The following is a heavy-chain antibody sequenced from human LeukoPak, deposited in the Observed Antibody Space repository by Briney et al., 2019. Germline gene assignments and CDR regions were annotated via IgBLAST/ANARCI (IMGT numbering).Heavy chain of an antibody. CDR1: GVSISSYY. CDR3: AREYSSSSGRRAFDV. Sequence: SETLSLTCTVSGVSISSYYWSRIRQPPGKGLEWIGYIYYSGTTNYNPSLKSRVTISVDTSKNQFSLKLSSVTAADTAVYYCAREYSSSSGRRAFDVWGQGTMVTVSS. D-gene: IGHD6-6*01. J-gene: IGHJ3*01. CDR2: IYYSGTT. V-gene: IGHV4-59*08.